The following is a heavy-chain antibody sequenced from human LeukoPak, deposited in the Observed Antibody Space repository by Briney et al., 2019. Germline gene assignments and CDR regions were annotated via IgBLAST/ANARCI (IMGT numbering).Heavy chain of an antibody. CDR2: ISRSGGNS. CDR3: ARDSRLARWLRMFFDY. Sequence: PGGSLRLSCEASGFTQNAMGWVRQAPGKGLEWVASISRSGGNSHYADSVRGRFTISRDNSKNTMYLQMDSLRAEDTAVYYCARDSRLARWLRMFFDYWGQGTLVTVSS. V-gene: IGHV3-23*01. CDR1: GFTQNA. J-gene: IGHJ4*02. D-gene: IGHD5-12*01.